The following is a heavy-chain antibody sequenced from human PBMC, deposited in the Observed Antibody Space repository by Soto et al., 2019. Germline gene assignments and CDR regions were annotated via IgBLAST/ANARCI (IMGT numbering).Heavy chain of an antibody. CDR3: ARGPLRNWFDP. Sequence: VRQAPGQRLEWMGWINAGNGNTKYSQKFQGRVTITKNTSASTAYMELSSLRSEDTAVYYCARGPLRNWFDPWGQGTLVTVSS. CDR2: INAGNGNT. V-gene: IGHV1-3*01. J-gene: IGHJ5*02. D-gene: IGHD5-12*01.